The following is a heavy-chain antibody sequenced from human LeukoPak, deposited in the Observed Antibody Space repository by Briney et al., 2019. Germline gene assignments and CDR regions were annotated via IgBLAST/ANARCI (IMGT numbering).Heavy chain of an antibody. V-gene: IGHV3-30*04. CDR2: ISYDGSNK. J-gene: IGHJ3*02. CDR3: AREGATVIDDAFDI. CDR1: GFTFSSYA. Sequence: GGSLRLSCAASGFTFSSYAMHWVRQAPGKGLEWVAVISYDGSNKYYADSVKGRFTISRDNSKNTLYLQMNSLRAEDTAVYYCAREGATVIDDAFDIWGQGTMVTVSS. D-gene: IGHD4-17*01.